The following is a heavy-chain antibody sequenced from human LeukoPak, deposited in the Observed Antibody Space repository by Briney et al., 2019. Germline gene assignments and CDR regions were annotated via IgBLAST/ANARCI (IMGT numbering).Heavy chain of an antibody. CDR1: GGTFSSYG. J-gene: IGHJ4*02. V-gene: IGHV1-69*05. D-gene: IGHD4-17*01. Sequence: AASVKVSCKASGGTFSSYGISWVRQAPGQGLVWMGRIIPIFGTANYAQKFQGRLTITTDESTSTAYMELSSLGSEDTAVYYCAREGDYGDYASDCWGQGTLVTVSS. CDR3: AREGDYGDYASDC. CDR2: IIPIFGTA.